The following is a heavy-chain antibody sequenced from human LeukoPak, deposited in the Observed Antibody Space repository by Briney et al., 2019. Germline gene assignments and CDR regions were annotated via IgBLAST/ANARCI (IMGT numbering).Heavy chain of an antibody. CDR3: ASRYDYYYYYYMNV. V-gene: IGHV4-34*01. J-gene: IGHJ6*03. Sequence: SETLSLTCTVSGGSISSYYWSWIRQPPGKGLEWIGEINHSGSTNYNPSLKSRVTISVDTSKNQFSLKLSSVTAADTAVYYCASRYDYYYYYYMNVWGKGTTVTISS. D-gene: IGHD3-9*01. CDR1: GGSISSYY. CDR2: INHSGST.